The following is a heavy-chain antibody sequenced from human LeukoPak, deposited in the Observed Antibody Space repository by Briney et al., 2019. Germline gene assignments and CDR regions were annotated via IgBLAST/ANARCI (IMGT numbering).Heavy chain of an antibody. D-gene: IGHD5-18*01. CDR2: SSSSDDGK. J-gene: IGHJ4*02. V-gene: IGHV3-23*01. CDR1: GLSLNSYA. CDR3: ARAGYGHDY. Sequence: GGSLRLSCTASGLSLNSYAMSWVRQVPGKGLEWVSASSSSDDGKWYAESVRGRFTISRDTSKNTVYLQMNSLRAEDTAVYYCARAGYGHDYWGQGTLVTVSS.